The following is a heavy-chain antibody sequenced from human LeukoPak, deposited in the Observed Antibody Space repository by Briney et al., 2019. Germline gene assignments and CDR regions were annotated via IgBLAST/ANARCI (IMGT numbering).Heavy chain of an antibody. CDR2: IKQDGSEK. CDR3: APGGSYCSY. Sequence: GGSLRLSCAASGFIFSSFWMTWVRQAPGKGLEWVANIKQDGSEKYYVDSVKGRFTISRDNAKNSLYLQMNSLRAEDTAVYYCAPGGSYCSYWGQGTLVTVSS. J-gene: IGHJ4*02. D-gene: IGHD1-26*01. V-gene: IGHV3-7*01. CDR1: GFIFSSFW.